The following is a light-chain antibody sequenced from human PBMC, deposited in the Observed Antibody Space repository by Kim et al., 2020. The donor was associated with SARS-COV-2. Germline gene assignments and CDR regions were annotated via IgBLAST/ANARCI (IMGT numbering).Light chain of an antibody. Sequence: EIVLTQSPGTLSLSPGERATLSCRASQTVSSSYLAWYQQKPGQAPRLLIYSASSRATGIPDRFSGSGSGTDFTLTISRLQPEEFAVYYCQQFGISPSYTFGQGTKLEI. CDR3: QQFGISPSYT. V-gene: IGKV3-20*01. CDR1: QTVSSSY. CDR2: SAS. J-gene: IGKJ2*01.